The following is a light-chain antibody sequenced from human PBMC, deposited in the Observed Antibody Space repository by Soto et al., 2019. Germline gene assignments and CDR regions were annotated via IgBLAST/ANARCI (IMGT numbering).Light chain of an antibody. Sequence: QSVLTQPPSVSGAPGQRVTISCTGSSSNIGAGYDVHWYQQLPGTAPKLLISGNSNRPSGVPDRFSGSKSGTSASLAITGFQAEDEADYYCQSYDSSLSGWVFGGGTKLTVL. CDR1: SSNIGAGYD. V-gene: IGLV1-40*01. J-gene: IGLJ3*02. CDR3: QSYDSSLSGWV. CDR2: GNS.